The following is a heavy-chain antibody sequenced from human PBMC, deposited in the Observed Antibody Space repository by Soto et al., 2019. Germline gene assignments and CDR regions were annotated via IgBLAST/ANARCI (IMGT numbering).Heavy chain of an antibody. D-gene: IGHD3-10*01. Sequence: EVQLVESGGGLVKPGGSLRLSCAASGFTFSNAWMNWVRQAPGKGLEWVGRIKSKTDGGTTDYAAPVKGRFTISRDDSKNTLYLQMNSLKTEDTAVYYCTTSITMVRVVIRYYYYYCMDVWGQGTTVTVSS. CDR2: IKSKTDGGTT. J-gene: IGHJ6*02. CDR3: TTSITMVRVVIRYYYYYCMDV. CDR1: GFTFSNAW. V-gene: IGHV3-15*07.